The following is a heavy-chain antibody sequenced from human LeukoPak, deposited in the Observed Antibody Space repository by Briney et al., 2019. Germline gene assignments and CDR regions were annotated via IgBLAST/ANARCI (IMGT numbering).Heavy chain of an antibody. CDR3: ARAPRGKTADAFDI. V-gene: IGHV3-7*01. CDR1: GFTFSSYW. CDR2: IKQDGSEK. D-gene: IGHD3-16*01. Sequence: GGSLRPSCAASGFTFSSYWMSWVRQAPGKGLEWVANIKQDGSEKYYVDSVKGRFTISRDNAKNSLYLQMNSLRAEDAAVYYCARAPRGKTADAFDIWGQGTMVTVSS. J-gene: IGHJ3*02.